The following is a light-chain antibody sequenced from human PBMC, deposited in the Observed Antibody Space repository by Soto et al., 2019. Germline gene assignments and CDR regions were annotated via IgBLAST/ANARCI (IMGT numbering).Light chain of an antibody. J-gene: IGLJ7*01. CDR2: DTN. Sequence: QSVVTQEPSLTVSPGGTVTLTCGSSTGAVTSSHFPYWIQQKPGQVPRTLIYDTNNKHSWTPARFSGSLLGGKGALTLSGAQPEDEADYYCLLSYSGVVVFGGGTQLTVL. CDR3: LLSYSGVVV. CDR1: TGAVTSSHF. V-gene: IGLV7-46*01.